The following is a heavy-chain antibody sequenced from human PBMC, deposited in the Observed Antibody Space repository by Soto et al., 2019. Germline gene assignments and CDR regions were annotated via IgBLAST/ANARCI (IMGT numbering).Heavy chain of an antibody. J-gene: IGHJ5*02. CDR1: VGSISSGGYY. D-gene: IGHD4-4*01. V-gene: IGHV4-31*01. Sequence: QVQLQESGPGLVKPSQTLSLTCTVSVGSISSGGYYWSWIRQHPGKGLEWIGYIYYSGSTYYNPSLKSQVTISVDTSKNQVSRKLSSVTAADTAVYYCARVPRYSNGNNWFDPWGQGTMITVSS. CDR2: IYYSGST. CDR3: ARVPRYSNGNNWFDP.